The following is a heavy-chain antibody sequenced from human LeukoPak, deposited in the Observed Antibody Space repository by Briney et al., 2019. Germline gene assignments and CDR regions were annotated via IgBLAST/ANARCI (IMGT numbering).Heavy chain of an antibody. J-gene: IGHJ3*02. V-gene: IGHV4-59*01. CDR2: IYYSGST. D-gene: IGHD6-19*01. CDR1: GGSISSYY. CDR3: ARDGAATVSGYAFDI. Sequence: KPSETLSLTCTVSGGSISSYYWSWIRQPPGKGLEWIGYIYYSGSTNYNPSLKSRVTISVDTSKNQFSLKLSSVTAADTAVYYCARDGAATVSGYAFDIWGQGTMVTVSS.